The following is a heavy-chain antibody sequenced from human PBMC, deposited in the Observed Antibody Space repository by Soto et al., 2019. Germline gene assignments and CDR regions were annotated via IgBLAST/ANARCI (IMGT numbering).Heavy chain of an antibody. J-gene: IGHJ5*02. V-gene: IGHV4-39*01. CDR2: IYYSGST. CDR1: GGSISSSSYY. CDR3: ARSQGLRYFDWPTNWFYP. D-gene: IGHD3-9*01. Sequence: SETLSLTCTVSGGSISSSSYYWGWIRQPPGKGLEWIGSIYYSGSTYYNPSLKSRVTISVDTSKNQFSLKLSSVTAADTAVYYCARSQGLRYFDWPTNWFYPWGQGTLVTVSS.